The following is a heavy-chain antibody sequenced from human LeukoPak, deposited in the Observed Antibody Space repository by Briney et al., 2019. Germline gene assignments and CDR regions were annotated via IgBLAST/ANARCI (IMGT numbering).Heavy chain of an antibody. CDR3: ARDKGVDTATPGYYYGMDV. CDR2: INRDGTGT. V-gene: IGHV3-74*01. CDR1: GFIFSDYW. J-gene: IGHJ6*02. D-gene: IGHD5-18*01. Sequence: GGSLRLSCAPSGFIFSDYWFHWVRQTPGQGLVWVAAINRDGTGTSHADSVRGRFTVSRDNAKNTLYLQLNSLRAEDTAVYYCARDKGVDTATPGYYYGMDVWGQGTTVTVSS.